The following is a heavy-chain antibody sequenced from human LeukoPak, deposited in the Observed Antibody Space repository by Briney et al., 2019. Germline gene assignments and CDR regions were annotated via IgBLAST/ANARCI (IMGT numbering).Heavy chain of an antibody. CDR3: ARWGYYYYYMDV. CDR1: GGSFSGYY. Sequence: SETLSLTCAVYGGSFSGYYWSWIRQPPGKGLEWIGEINHSGSTNYNPSLKSRVTISVDTSKNQFSLKLSSVTAADTAVYYCARWGYYYYYMDVWGKGTTVTVSS. V-gene: IGHV4-34*01. CDR2: INHSGST. J-gene: IGHJ6*03. D-gene: IGHD3-16*01.